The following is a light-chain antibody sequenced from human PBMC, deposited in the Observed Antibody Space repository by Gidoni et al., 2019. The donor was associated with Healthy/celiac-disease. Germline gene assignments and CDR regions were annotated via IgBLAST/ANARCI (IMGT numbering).Light chain of an antibody. CDR1: QSVSSY. J-gene: IGKJ2*01. Sequence: EIMLTQSPATLSLSPGERATLSCRASQSVSSYLAWYRQKPGQAPRLLIYDASNRATGIPARFSGSGSGTDFTLTISSLEPEDFAVYYCQQRSNWPRTFGQGTKLEIK. V-gene: IGKV3-11*01. CDR2: DAS. CDR3: QQRSNWPRT.